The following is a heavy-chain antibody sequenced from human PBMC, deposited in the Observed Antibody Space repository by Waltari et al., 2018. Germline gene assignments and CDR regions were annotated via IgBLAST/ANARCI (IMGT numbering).Heavy chain of an antibody. V-gene: IGHV1-2*06. J-gene: IGHJ5*02. CDR1: GYTFTGYY. CDR3: ARVSPYYSTPEAYWFDP. D-gene: IGHD4-4*01. Sequence: QVQLVQSGAEVKKPGASVKVSCKASGYTFTGYYMHWVRQAPGQGLEWMGRINPNSGGTNYAQKFQGRVTMTRDTSISTAYMELSRLRSDDTAVYYCARVSPYYSTPEAYWFDPWGQGTLVTVSS. CDR2: INPNSGGT.